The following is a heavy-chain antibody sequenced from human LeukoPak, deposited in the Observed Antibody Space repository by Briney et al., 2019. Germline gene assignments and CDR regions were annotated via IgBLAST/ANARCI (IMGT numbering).Heavy chain of an antibody. CDR1: GGTFSSYA. CDR3: ARDKAVTSLDV. CDR2: IIPILGIA. J-gene: IGHJ6*02. D-gene: IGHD4-17*01. V-gene: IGHV1-69*04. Sequence: APVKVSCKASGGTFSSYAISWVRQAPGQGLEWMGRIIPILGIANYAQKFQGRVTITADKSTSTAYMELSSLRSEDTAVYYCARDKAVTSLDVWGQGTTVTVSS.